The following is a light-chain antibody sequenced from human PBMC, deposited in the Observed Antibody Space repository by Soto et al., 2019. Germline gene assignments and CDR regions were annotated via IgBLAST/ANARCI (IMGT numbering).Light chain of an antibody. Sequence: QSVLTQPASVSGSPEQSITISCTGTSSDVGSYNYVSWYQQHPGKAPKLMIYEVTNRPSGVSNRFSAFKSGNTASPTISGLQAEDEADYYCCSYTSSTTYVFGTGTKVTVL. CDR2: EVT. J-gene: IGLJ1*01. CDR1: SSDVGSYNY. CDR3: CSYTSSTTYV. V-gene: IGLV2-14*01.